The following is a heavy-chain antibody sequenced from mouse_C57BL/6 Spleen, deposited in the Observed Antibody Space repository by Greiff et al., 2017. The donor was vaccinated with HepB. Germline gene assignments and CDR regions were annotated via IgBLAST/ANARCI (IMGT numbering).Heavy chain of an antibody. V-gene: IGHV1-80*01. Sequence: QVQLQQSGAELVKPGASVKISCKASGYAFSSYWMNWVKQRPGKGLEWIGQIYPGDGDTNYNGKFKGKATLTADKSSSTAYMQLSSLTSEDSAVYFCARSGDGYYVYYWGQGTTLTVSS. D-gene: IGHD2-3*01. CDR1: GYAFSSYW. CDR3: ARSGDGYYVYY. CDR2: IYPGDGDT. J-gene: IGHJ2*01.